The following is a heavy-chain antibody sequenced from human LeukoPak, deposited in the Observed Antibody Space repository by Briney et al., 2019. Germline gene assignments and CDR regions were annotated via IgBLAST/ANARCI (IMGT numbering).Heavy chain of an antibody. V-gene: IGHV3-23*01. D-gene: IGHD3-10*01. CDR1: GFTFSSYA. CDR3: AKAWRITMVRGPRADAFDI. J-gene: IGHJ3*02. CDR2: ISGSGGST. Sequence: GGSLRLSCAASGFTFSSYAMSWVRQAPGKGLEWVSAISGSGGSTYYADSVKGRFTISRDNSKNTLYLQMNSLRAEDTAVYYCAKAWRITMVRGPRADAFDIWGQGTMVTVSS.